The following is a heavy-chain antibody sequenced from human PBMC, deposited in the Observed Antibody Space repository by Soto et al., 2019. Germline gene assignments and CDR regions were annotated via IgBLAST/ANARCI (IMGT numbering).Heavy chain of an antibody. CDR3: ARGDRGAFDL. J-gene: IGHJ3*01. Sequence: EVQLLESGGGLVQTGESLRLSCAASGFTVSYYWMHWVRQAPGMGLVWVSRIHSDGSSTTYADSVKGRFTISRDNARNTLYLQMNSLRAEDTAVYYCARGDRGAFDLWGQGTVLTVSS. V-gene: IGHV3-74*01. CDR1: GFTVSYYW. D-gene: IGHD1-26*01. CDR2: IHSDGSST.